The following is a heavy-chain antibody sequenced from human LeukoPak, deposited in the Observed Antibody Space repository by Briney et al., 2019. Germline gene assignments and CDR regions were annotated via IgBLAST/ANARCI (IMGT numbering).Heavy chain of an antibody. D-gene: IGHD3-10*01. CDR2: ISSSSSYI. CDR1: GISFSSYG. V-gene: IGHV3-21*01. Sequence: GGSLRLSCAASGISFSSYGMSWVRQAPGKGLEWVSSISSSSSYIYYADSVKGRFTISRDNAKNSLYLQMNSLRAEDTAVYYCARGFGSGSITLGGEYYFDYWGQGTLVTVSS. J-gene: IGHJ4*02. CDR3: ARGFGSGSITLGGEYYFDY.